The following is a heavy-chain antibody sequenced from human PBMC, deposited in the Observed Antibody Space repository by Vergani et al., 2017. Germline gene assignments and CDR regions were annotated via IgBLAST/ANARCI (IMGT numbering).Heavy chain of an antibody. CDR1: GFTFSTYA. V-gene: IGHV3-23*01. CDR2: LTGGGGST. Sequence: EVQLLESGGSLKQPGGSVRLSCAASGFTFSTYAMHWVRQAPGKGLEWVSALTGGGGSTYYADSFKGRFIISRDNSRDTLYLQMNSLRPEDTATYYCVKEAGSYENCCDSWGQGTLVTVSS. D-gene: IGHD1-26*01. CDR3: VKEAGSYENCCDS. J-gene: IGHJ4*02.